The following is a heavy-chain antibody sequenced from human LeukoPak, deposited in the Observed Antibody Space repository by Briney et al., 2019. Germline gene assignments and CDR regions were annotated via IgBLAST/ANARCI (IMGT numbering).Heavy chain of an antibody. CDR1: GGSISSGDYF. Sequence: SQTLSLTCTVSGGSISSGDYFWNWIRQPPGKGLEWFGSIYHSGSTYYNPSLEGRVSMSVDRSKNQLSLTLSSVTAADTAVYYCARVGDLGYCTSTSCHSPFNIWGQGTMVTVSS. J-gene: IGHJ3*02. CDR3: ARVGDLGYCTSTSCHSPFNI. V-gene: IGHV4-30-2*01. CDR2: IYHSGST. D-gene: IGHD2-2*01.